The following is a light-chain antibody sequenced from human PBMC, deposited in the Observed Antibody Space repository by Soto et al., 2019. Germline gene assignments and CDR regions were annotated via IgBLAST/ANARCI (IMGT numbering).Light chain of an antibody. J-gene: IGLJ2*01. CDR1: SSDVGSYNR. CDR2: DVT. V-gene: IGLV2-18*02. Sequence: QSALTQPPSVAGSPGQSVTISCTGTSSDVGSYNRVSWYQQSPGTAAKLIIYDVTYRPSGVPDRFSGSKSGNTASLTISGLQAEDATDYYCSSYTTSSTLVFGGGTKLTVL. CDR3: SSYTTSSTLV.